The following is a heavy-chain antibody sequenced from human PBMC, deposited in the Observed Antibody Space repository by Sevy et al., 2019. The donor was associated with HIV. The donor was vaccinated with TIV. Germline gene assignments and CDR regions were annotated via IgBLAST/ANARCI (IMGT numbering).Heavy chain of an antibody. J-gene: IGHJ6*02. CDR2: IDYSGST. V-gene: IGHV4-59*03. Sequence: SETLSLTCAVSGGSIRSYYWSWIRQSPGKGLEWIGSIDYSGSTNYNPSLKSRVSMSIDTSTNRFSLKLSSVTAADTALYYCGGLDYHYYHAMDVWGQGTTVTVSS. D-gene: IGHD3-10*01. CDR3: GGLDYHYYHAMDV. CDR1: GGSIRSYY.